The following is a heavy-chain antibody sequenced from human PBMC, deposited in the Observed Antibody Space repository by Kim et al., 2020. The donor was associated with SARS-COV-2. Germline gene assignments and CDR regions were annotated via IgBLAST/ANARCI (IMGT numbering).Heavy chain of an antibody. Sequence: ASVTVSCKASGYTFTDYFMHWMRQAPGQGLEWMGRINPTSGDTKYAQKFQGRVTMTRDTSINTAYMELSRLTSDDTAVYYCARDDTVWSLDYWGQGTLVTVSS. V-gene: IGHV1-2*06. CDR1: GYTFTDYF. J-gene: IGHJ4*02. D-gene: IGHD5-18*01. CDR2: INPTSGDT. CDR3: ARDDTVWSLDY.